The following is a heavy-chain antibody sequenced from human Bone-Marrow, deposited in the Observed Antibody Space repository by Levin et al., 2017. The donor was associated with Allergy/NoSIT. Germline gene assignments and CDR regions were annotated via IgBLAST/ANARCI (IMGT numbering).Heavy chain of an antibody. J-gene: IGHJ4*02. Sequence: PGGSLRLSCAASGFTFSSYGMHWVRQAPGKGLEWVAVISYDGSNKYYADSVKGRFTISRDNSKNTLYLQMNSLRAEDTAVYYCARDRWGIAAPPGEYFDYWGQGTLVTVSS. CDR1: GFTFSSYG. V-gene: IGHV3-30*03. CDR3: ARDRWGIAAPPGEYFDY. D-gene: IGHD6-13*01. CDR2: ISYDGSNK.